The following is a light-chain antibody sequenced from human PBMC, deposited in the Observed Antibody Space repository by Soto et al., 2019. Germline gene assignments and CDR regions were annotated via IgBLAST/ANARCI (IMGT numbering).Light chain of an antibody. CDR1: QSVRSNY. Sequence: EIVLTQSPGTLSLSSGERATLSCRASQSVRSNYLAWYQQKPGQAPRLLIYGASSRATGIPDRFGGSGSGTDFTLTISRLEHEDFAVYYCQQYASSPLTFGGGNKVAIK. CDR2: GAS. J-gene: IGKJ4*01. V-gene: IGKV3-20*01. CDR3: QQYASSPLT.